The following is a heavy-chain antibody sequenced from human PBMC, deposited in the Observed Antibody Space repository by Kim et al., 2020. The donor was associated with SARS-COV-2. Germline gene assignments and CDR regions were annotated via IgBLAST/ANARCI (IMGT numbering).Heavy chain of an antibody. J-gene: IGHJ6*02. V-gene: IGHV3-7*03. CDR1: GFTFSSYW. CDR3: ARDQEALEQLAYYYYYGMDV. CDR2: IKQDGSEK. D-gene: IGHD6-13*01. Sequence: GGSLRLSCAASGFTFSSYWMSWVRQAPGKGLEWVANIKQDGSEKYYVDSVKGRFTISRDNAKNSLYLQMNSLRAEDTAVYYCARDQEALEQLAYYYYYGMDVWGQGTTVTVSS.